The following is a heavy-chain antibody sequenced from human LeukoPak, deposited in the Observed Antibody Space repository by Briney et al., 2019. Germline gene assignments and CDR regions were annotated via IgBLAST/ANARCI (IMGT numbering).Heavy chain of an antibody. CDR2: INPNSGGT. CDR1: GYTFTGYY. V-gene: IGHV1-2*06. D-gene: IGHD1-20*01. CDR3: ARDANWTYYMEV. J-gene: IGHJ6*03. Sequence: ASVKVSCKASGYTFTGYYMHWVRQAPGQGLEWMGRINPNSGGTNYAQKFQGRVTMTRDTSISTAYMELSRLRADDTAANYCARDANWTYYMEVWGKGTTVTVSS.